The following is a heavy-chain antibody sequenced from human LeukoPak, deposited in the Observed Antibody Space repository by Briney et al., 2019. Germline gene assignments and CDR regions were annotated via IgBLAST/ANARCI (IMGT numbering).Heavy chain of an antibody. CDR1: GGSFSGYY. J-gene: IGHJ4*02. CDR3: ARKVSSSWYRY. Sequence: SETLSLTCAVCGGSFSGYYWSWIRQPPGKGLERIGEINHSGSTNYNPSLKSRVTISVDTSKNQFSLKLSSVTAADTAVYYCARKVSSSWYRYWGQGTLVTVSS. D-gene: IGHD6-13*01. CDR2: INHSGST. V-gene: IGHV4-34*01.